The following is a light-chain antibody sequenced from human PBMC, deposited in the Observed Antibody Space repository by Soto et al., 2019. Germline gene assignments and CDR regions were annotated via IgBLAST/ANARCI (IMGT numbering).Light chain of an antibody. Sequence: QSALTQPPSASGSPGQSVTVSSTGTSSDVGLYDYVSWYQQHPGKVPKLLIYEVTQRPSGVPDRFSGSKSGNTASLTVSGLQAEGEADYYCSSYGGNSNYVFGTGTKVTVL. CDR1: SSDVGLYDY. CDR2: EVT. CDR3: SSYGGNSNYV. V-gene: IGLV2-8*01. J-gene: IGLJ1*01.